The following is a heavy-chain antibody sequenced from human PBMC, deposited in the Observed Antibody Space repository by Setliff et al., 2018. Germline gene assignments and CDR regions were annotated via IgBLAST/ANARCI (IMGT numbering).Heavy chain of an antibody. CDR3: ARGAAAGYYFDY. Sequence: ASVKGPCKASGYTFTSYGISWVRQAPGQGLEWMGWISAYNGNTNYAQKLQGRVTMTTDTSTSTAYMELRSLRSDDTAVYYCARGAAAGYYFDYWGQGTLVTVSS. CDR2: ISAYNGNT. CDR1: GYTFTSYG. J-gene: IGHJ4*02. D-gene: IGHD6-13*01. V-gene: IGHV1-18*01.